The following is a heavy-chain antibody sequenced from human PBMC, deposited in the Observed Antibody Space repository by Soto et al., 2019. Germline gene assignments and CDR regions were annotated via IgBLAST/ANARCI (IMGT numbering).Heavy chain of an antibody. CDR1: GYNFTTYY. CDR3: ARGSGYCTTKTCYFFAFDL. Sequence: QVQLVQSGAEVTKPGASVTISCKASGYNFTTYYFHWVRHAPGHGLESMGIISPDGRGPIYAQNFQSRVSTTRDTSPSTVYLQLSSLRTEDTAVYFCARGSGYCTTKTCYFFAFDLWGQGTLVTVSS. V-gene: IGHV1-46*01. J-gene: IGHJ5*02. D-gene: IGHD3-22*01. CDR2: ISPDGRGP.